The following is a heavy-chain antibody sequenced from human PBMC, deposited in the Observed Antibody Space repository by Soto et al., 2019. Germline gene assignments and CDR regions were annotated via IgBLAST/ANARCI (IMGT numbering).Heavy chain of an antibody. D-gene: IGHD7-27*01. Sequence: QLQLQESGPGLVKPSETLSLTCTVSGASISSNSYYWGWIRQPPGKGLEWIGTIYYSGSTYYNPSLQSRVTMSVDTSNNQFSLKASSVTAADTAVYYCARQDARAWGRFDPWGQGTLVTVSS. CDR3: ARQDARAWGRFDP. J-gene: IGHJ5*02. CDR2: IYYSGST. CDR1: GASISSNSYY. V-gene: IGHV4-39*01.